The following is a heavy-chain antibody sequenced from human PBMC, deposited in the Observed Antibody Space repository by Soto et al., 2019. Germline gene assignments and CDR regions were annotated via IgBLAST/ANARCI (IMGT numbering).Heavy chain of an antibody. V-gene: IGHV1-18*01. CDR3: ASDRSGRWLVRDYHSYGMDV. Sequence: ASVKVSCKASGYTFTSYGISWVRQAPGQGLEWMGWISAYNGNTNYAQKLQGRVTMTTDTSTSTAYMELRSLRSDDTAVYYCASDRSGRWLVRDYHSYGMDVWGQGTTVTVSS. D-gene: IGHD6-19*01. CDR1: GYTFTSYG. J-gene: IGHJ6*02. CDR2: ISAYNGNT.